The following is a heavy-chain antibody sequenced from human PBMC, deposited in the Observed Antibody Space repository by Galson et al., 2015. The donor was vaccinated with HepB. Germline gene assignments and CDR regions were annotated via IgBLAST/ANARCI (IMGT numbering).Heavy chain of an antibody. CDR3: TLRAMTTVTNIPENAFDI. CDR2: IRSKANSYAT. Sequence: SLRLSCAASGFTFGGSAMHWVRQASGKGLEWVGRIRSKANSYATAYAASVKGRFTISRDDSKNTAYLQMNSLKTEDTAVYYCTLRAMTTVTNIPENAFDIWGQGTMVTVSS. J-gene: IGHJ3*02. V-gene: IGHV3-73*01. CDR1: GFTFGGSA. D-gene: IGHD4-17*01.